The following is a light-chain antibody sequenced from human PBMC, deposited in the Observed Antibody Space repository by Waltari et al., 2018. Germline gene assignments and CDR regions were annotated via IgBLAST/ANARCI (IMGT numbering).Light chain of an antibody. J-gene: IGKJ1*01. CDR1: QSISSW. V-gene: IGKV1-5*03. CDR3: QHYKGYSRT. Sequence: DIQMTQSPSTLSASVGDRVTITCRASQSISSWLAWYQQKPGKAPKLLIYTASTLESGVPSRFSGSGSGTEFTLTISSLQPDDFATYYCQHYKGYSRTFGQGTKVEI. CDR2: TAS.